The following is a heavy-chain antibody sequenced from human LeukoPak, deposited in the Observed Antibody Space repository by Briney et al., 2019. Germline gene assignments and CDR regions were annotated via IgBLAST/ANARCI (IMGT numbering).Heavy chain of an antibody. CDR2: IRYDGSNK. CDR3: ATDIVVVPAAIPLPFDY. Sequence: GGSLRLSCAASGFTFSSYGMHWVRQAPGKGLEWVAFIRYDGSNKYYADSVRGRFTISRDNSKNTLYLQMNSLGAEDTAVYYCATDIVVVPAAIPLPFDYWGQGTLVTVSS. CDR1: GFTFSSYG. V-gene: IGHV3-30*02. D-gene: IGHD2-2*02. J-gene: IGHJ4*02.